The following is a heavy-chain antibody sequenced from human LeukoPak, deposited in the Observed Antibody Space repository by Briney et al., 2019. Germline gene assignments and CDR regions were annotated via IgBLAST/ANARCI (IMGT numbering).Heavy chain of an antibody. CDR3: ARDQLAYSGYDTPFDY. D-gene: IGHD5-12*01. V-gene: IGHV3-30*04. J-gene: IGHJ4*02. CDR1: GFTFNSYA. CDR2: IPYDGSNK. Sequence: PGRSLRLSCAASGFTFNSYAIHWVRQAPGKGLEWVAVIPYDGSNKYYADSVKGRFTISRDNSKNTLYLQLNSLRPEDTAVYYCARDQLAYSGYDTPFDYWGQGTLVTVSS.